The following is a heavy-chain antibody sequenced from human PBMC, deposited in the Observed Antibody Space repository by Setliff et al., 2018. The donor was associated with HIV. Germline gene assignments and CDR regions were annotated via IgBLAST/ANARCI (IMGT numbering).Heavy chain of an antibody. V-gene: IGHV4-4*02. Sequence: PSETLSLTCAVSGGSISSTNWWSWVRQPPGKGLEWIGEIYHSGSTNYNPSLKSRVTISVDTSKNQFSLKLSSVTAADTAVYYCARGGRKDLADYWGQGTQVTVSS. J-gene: IGHJ4*02. CDR3: ARGGRKDLADY. CDR1: GGSISSTNW. CDR2: IYHSGST.